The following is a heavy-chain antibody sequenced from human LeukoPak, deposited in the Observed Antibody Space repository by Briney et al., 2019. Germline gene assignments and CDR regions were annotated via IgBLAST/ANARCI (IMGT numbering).Heavy chain of an antibody. CDR1: GHSLTTYG. D-gene: IGHD3-10*01. V-gene: IGHV1-18*01. Sequence: ASVKVSCKASGHSLTTYGFSWVRQAPGQGPEWMGWISTYSGDTNYAQKFQGRVTMTTDTSTNTTYMELRSLISDDTAVYYCARGPHYYGSGSYDPFDYWGQGTLVTVSS. CDR3: ARGPHYYGSGSYDPFDY. CDR2: ISTYSGDT. J-gene: IGHJ4*02.